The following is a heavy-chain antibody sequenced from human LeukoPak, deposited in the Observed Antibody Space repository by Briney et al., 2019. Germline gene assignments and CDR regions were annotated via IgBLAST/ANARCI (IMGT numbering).Heavy chain of an antibody. Sequence: GGSLRLSCTGSGFDFNMFAMNWVRQAPGQGMEWVSGLSRGGGVTNYADSVKGRFTISRDTSKNMVFLQMNDLRPEDTAVYYCAKEHRIRHCSEGVCMEGYYFDYWGQGSLVTVSS. CDR3: AKEHRIRHCSEGVCMEGYYFDY. CDR1: GFDFNMFA. V-gene: IGHV3-23*01. J-gene: IGHJ4*02. CDR2: LSRGGGVT. D-gene: IGHD2-8*01.